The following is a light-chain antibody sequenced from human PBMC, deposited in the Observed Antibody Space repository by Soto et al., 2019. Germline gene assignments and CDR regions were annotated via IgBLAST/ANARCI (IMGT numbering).Light chain of an antibody. V-gene: IGKV4-1*01. Sequence: DIVMTQSPDSLAVSLGERATINCKSSQSVFYNSNNKHYLAWYQHKPGQPPRLLIYWASTRESGVPDRFSGSGSGTDFTLTISNLQAEDVAVYYCQQYYTTPLTFGGGTEVEIK. CDR3: QQYYTTPLT. CDR2: WAS. CDR1: QSVFYNSNNKHY. J-gene: IGKJ4*01.